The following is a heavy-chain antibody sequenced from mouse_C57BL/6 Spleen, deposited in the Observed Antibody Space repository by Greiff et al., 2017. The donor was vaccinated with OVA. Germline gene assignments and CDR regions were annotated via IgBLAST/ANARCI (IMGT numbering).Heavy chain of an antibody. CDR1: GYTFTDYY. V-gene: IGHV1-26*01. CDR2: INPNNGGT. J-gene: IGHJ4*01. Sequence: VQLQQSGPELVKPGASVKISCKASGYTFTDYYMNWVKQSHGKSLEWIGDINPNNGGTSYNQKFKGKATLTVDKSSSTAYMELRSLTSEDSAVYYCARFLEYYYAMDYWGQGTSVTVSS. CDR3: ARFLEYYYAMDY.